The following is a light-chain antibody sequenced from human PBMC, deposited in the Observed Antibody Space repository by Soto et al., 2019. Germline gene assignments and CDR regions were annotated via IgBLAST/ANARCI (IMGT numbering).Light chain of an antibody. CDR2: EVS. CDR1: SSDVGGYNY. J-gene: IGLJ3*02. CDR3: SSYTYSSTWV. V-gene: IGLV2-14*01. Sequence: QSALTQPASVSGSPGQSITISCTGTSSDVGGYNYVSWYQQHPGKAPKLMIYEVSNRPSGVSNRFSGSKSGNTASLTISGLQAEDEADYYCSSYTYSSTWVSGGGTKLTVL.